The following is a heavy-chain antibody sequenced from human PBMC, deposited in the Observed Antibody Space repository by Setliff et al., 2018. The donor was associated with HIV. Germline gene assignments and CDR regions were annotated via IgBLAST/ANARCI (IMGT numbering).Heavy chain of an antibody. CDR2: IIPKSGET. Sequence: ASVKVSCKSSGYTFTAHHIHWVRQASGQGPEWMGWIIPKSGETSYAEKFRGRVTMTRDTSLSTAYMELSWLTSDDTAVYYCARVVDRDYDFWSAYEYWGQGTMVTVSS. CDR1: GYTFTAHH. CDR3: ARVVDRDYDFWSAYEY. D-gene: IGHD3-3*01. V-gene: IGHV1-2*02. J-gene: IGHJ4*02.